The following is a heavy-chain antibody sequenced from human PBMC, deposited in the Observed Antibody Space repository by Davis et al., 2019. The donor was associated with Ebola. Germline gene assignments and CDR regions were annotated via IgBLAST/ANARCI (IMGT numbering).Heavy chain of an antibody. CDR1: GGSFSGYY. CDR2: INHSGST. CDR3: ARTALTSVSPSGLGYKYFDL. D-gene: IGHD5-24*01. V-gene: IGHV4-34*01. Sequence: MPSETLSLTCAVYGGSFSGYYWSWIRQPPGKGLEWIGEINHSGSTNYNPSLKSRVTISVDTSKNQFPLKLSSVTAADTAVFYCARTALTSVSPSGLGYKYFDLWGQGTLVTVSS. J-gene: IGHJ5*02.